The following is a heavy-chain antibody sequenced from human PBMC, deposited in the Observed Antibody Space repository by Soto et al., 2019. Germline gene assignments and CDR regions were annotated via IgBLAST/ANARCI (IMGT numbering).Heavy chain of an antibody. Sequence: ASVKLSCKDSGYTFTSYGISWVRQAPRQGLEWMGWISAYNGNTNYAQKLQGRVTMTTDTSTSTAYMELRSLRSDDTAVYYCARGGSGWYFFVDFDYWGQGTLVTVSS. D-gene: IGHD6-19*01. CDR3: ARGGSGWYFFVDFDY. CDR1: GYTFTSYG. V-gene: IGHV1-18*01. CDR2: ISAYNGNT. J-gene: IGHJ4*02.